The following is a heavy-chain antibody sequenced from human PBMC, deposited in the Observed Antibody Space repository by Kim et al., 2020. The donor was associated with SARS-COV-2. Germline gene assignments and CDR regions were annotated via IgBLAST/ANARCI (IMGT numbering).Heavy chain of an antibody. D-gene: IGHD3-22*01. Sequence: KFQGRGTITADTSTSTAYMELSSLRSEDTAVYYCARASFFYDSSGYHFDYWGQGTLVTVSS. V-gene: IGHV1-69*04. CDR3: ARASFFYDSSGYHFDY. J-gene: IGHJ4*02.